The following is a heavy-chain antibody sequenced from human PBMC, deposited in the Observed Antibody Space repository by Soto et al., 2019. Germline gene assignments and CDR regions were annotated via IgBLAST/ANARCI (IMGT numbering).Heavy chain of an antibody. CDR2: ISYDGSNK. CDR1: GFTFSSYA. Sequence: GGSLRLSCAASGFTFSSYAMHWVRQAPGKGLEWVAVISYDGSNKYYADSVKGRFTISRDNSKNTLYLQMNSLRAEDTAVYYCAREYDFWSGYTVSSYYYYGMDVWGQGTTVTVSS. CDR3: AREYDFWSGYTVSSYYYYGMDV. D-gene: IGHD3-3*01. V-gene: IGHV3-30-3*01. J-gene: IGHJ6*02.